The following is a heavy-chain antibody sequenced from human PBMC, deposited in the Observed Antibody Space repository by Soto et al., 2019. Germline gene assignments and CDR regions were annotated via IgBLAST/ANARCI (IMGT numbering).Heavy chain of an antibody. J-gene: IGHJ4*02. V-gene: IGHV3-15*01. CDR1: GFTFSNAW. CDR3: TTFEMATIYYYFDY. D-gene: IGHD5-12*01. Sequence: GGSLRLSCAASGFTFSNAWMSWVRQAPGKGLEWVGRIKSKTDGGTTDYAAPVKGRFTISRDDSKNTLYLQMNSLKTEDTAVYYCTTFEMATIYYYFDYWGQGTLVTVSS. CDR2: IKSKTDGGTT.